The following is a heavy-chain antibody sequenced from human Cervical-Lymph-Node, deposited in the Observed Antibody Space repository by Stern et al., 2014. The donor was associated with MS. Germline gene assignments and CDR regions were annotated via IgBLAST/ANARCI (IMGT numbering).Heavy chain of an antibody. V-gene: IGHV1-2*02. CDR2: ISPKTGSA. CDR3: ARDRGSYSDY. D-gene: IGHD1-26*01. Sequence: VQLVESGAEVERPGASVKVSCKASGYTFTAYFLHWVRQAPGQGLEGMGWISPKTGSATYAQKFQDRVTMTRDTSINTGYMEVSSLRSDDTAVYYCARDRGSYSDYWGQGTLVAVSS. J-gene: IGHJ4*02. CDR1: GYTFTAYF.